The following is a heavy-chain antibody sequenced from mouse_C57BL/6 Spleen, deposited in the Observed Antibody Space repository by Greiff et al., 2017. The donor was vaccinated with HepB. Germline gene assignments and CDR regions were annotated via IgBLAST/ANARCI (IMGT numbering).Heavy chain of an antibody. Sequence: VQLQQSGPELVKPGASVKISCKASGYSFTDYNMNWVKQSNGKSLEWIGVINPNYGTTSYNQKFKGKATLTVDQSSSTAYMQLNSLTSEDSAVYYCAKEGIYSNYVAWFAYWGQGTLVTVSA. J-gene: IGHJ3*01. V-gene: IGHV1-39*01. CDR3: AKEGIYSNYVAWFAY. CDR2: INPNYGTT. CDR1: GYSFTDYN. D-gene: IGHD2-5*01.